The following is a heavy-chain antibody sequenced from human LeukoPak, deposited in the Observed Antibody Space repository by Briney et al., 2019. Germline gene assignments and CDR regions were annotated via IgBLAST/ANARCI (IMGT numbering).Heavy chain of an antibody. CDR3: ARRHFFTTRGSSWYFDL. CDR1: GYTFVNYW. D-gene: IGHD3-22*01. J-gene: IGHJ2*01. V-gene: IGHV5-51*01. CDR2: IYPGDSDT. Sequence: GESLKISCTGSGYTFVNYWIGWVRQMPGKGLEWMGVIYPGDSDTRYRPSFQGQVTMSVDKSISTAYLQWSSLKASDAAMYYCARRHFFTTRGSSWYFDLWGRGTLVTVSS.